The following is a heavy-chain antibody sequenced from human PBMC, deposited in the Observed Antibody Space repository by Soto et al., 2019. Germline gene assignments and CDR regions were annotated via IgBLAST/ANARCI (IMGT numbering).Heavy chain of an antibody. Sequence: EVQLLESGGGLVQPGGSLRLSCAASGFTFSSYAMSWVRQAPGKGLEWVSVISGSGGSTYYADSVKGRFTISRDNSKNTLDVQMNSLRAEDTAVYYCARRSSGWYFDYWGQGTLVTVSS. CDR2: ISGSGGST. D-gene: IGHD6-19*01. CDR1: GFTFSSYA. V-gene: IGHV3-23*01. CDR3: ARRSSGWYFDY. J-gene: IGHJ4*02.